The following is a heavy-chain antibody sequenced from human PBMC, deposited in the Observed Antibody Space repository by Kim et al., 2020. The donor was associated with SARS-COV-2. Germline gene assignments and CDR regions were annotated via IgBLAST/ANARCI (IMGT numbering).Heavy chain of an antibody. J-gene: IGHJ5*02. V-gene: IGHV3-64D*06. CDR1: GFIFSDFA. CDR3: VKGMIVVTSRWFDP. Sequence: GGSLRLSCSTSGFIFSDFAMHWVRQAPGKGLEYVSGVSNNGLDTYYLDSVKGRFTISRDNSKSTLYLQMRSLRAEDTAVYFCVKGMIVVTSRWFDPWGQGPLVTVSS. CDR2: VSNNGLDT. D-gene: IGHD3-22*01.